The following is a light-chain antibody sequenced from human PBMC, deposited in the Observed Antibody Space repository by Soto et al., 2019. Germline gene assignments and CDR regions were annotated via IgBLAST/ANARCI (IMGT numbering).Light chain of an antibody. V-gene: IGLV2-14*01. J-gene: IGLJ1*01. CDR2: GVT. CDR3: SSYTDSSNYV. Sequence: QSALTQPASVSGSPGQSLTISCTGTTSDIGFYDYVSWYQQYPGKAPKLLIYGVTIRPSGISNRFSGSKSGSTASLTISGLRDEDEADYYCSSYTDSSNYVFGTGTKLTVL. CDR1: TSDIGFYDY.